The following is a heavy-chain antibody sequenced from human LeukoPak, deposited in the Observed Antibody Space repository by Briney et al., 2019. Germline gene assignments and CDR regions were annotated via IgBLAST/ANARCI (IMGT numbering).Heavy chain of an antibody. CDR3: ARTYGSGSYQDY. V-gene: IGHV1-46*01. D-gene: IGHD3-10*01. Sequence: ASVKVSCTASGYTFTSYYMHWVRQAPGQGLEWMGIINPSGGSTSYAQKFQGRVTTTADKSTSTAYMELSSLRSEDTAVYYCARTYGSGSYQDYWGQGTLVTVSS. CDR2: INPSGGST. CDR1: GYTFTSYY. J-gene: IGHJ4*02.